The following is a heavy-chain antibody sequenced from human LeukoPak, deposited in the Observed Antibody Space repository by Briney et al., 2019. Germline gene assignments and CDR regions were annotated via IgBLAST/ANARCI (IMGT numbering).Heavy chain of an antibody. CDR3: VRVVTERSGWYHFDN. V-gene: IGHV3-72*01. CDR1: GFSIADHH. Sequence: GGSLRLSCAGAGFSIADHHMDWVRQAPGTGLEWIGRSATTKPNSCTTQYAASVRGRFTISRDDSQNSLYLHLNSLKTEDTAVYYCVRVVTERSGWYHFDNWGLGTLVSVSS. CDR2: SATTKPNSCTT. J-gene: IGHJ4*02. D-gene: IGHD6-13*01.